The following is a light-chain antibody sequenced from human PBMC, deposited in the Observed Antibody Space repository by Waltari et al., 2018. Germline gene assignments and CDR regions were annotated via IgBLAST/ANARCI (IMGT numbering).Light chain of an antibody. CDR3: QHYVRLPVT. CDR2: GAS. V-gene: IGKV3-20*01. J-gene: IGKJ1*01. CDR1: ENIIKY. Sequence: EIVLTQSPGTLPASPGERATLTCRASENIIKYLTWYQQKPGKAPRLLIYGASTRATGIPDRFSGSGFGTDFSLTISSLEPEDFAVYYCQHYVRLPVTFGQGTKVEIK.